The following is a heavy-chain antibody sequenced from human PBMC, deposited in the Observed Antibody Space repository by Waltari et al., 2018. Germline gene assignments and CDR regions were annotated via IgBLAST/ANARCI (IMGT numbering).Heavy chain of an antibody. CDR3: ARDGKVSANYYYGLDV. Sequence: QVQLQESGPGLVKPSETLSLTCTVSGGSISSYYWSWIRQPPGKGLEWIGYIFYSGGTHYNPSPRRRVTISVETSKNQFSLKLSSVTAADTAVYYCARDGKVSANYYYGLDVWGQGTTVTVSS. J-gene: IGHJ6*02. CDR2: IFYSGGT. D-gene: IGHD1-26*01. V-gene: IGHV4-59*01. CDR1: GGSISSYY.